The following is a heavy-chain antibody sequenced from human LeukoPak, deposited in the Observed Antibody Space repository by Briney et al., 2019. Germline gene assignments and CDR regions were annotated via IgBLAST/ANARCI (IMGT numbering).Heavy chain of an antibody. D-gene: IGHD2-21*01. CDR2: IRYDGSNK. V-gene: IGHV3-30*02. CDR3: APKSRLGFDP. Sequence: GGSLRLSCAASGFTFSSYSMNWVRQAPGKGLEWVAFIRYDGSNKYYADSVKGRFTISRDNSKNTLYLQMNSLRAEDTAVYYCAPKSRLGFDPWGQGTLVTVSS. J-gene: IGHJ5*02. CDR1: GFTFSSYS.